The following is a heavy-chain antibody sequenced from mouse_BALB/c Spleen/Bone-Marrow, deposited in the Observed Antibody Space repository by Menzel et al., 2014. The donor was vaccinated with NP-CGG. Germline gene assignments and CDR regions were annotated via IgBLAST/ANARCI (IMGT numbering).Heavy chain of an antibody. Sequence: EVKLQESGGDLVKPGGSLKLSCAASGFTFSSYDMSWVRQTPDKRLEWVATISSGGSYTYYPDSVRGRFTISRDNAKNTLYLQMSSLKSEDTAMYYCARSEGGRRGLFDYWGQGTTLTVSS. V-gene: IGHV5-6*01. CDR1: GFTFSSYD. CDR3: ARSEGGRRGLFDY. J-gene: IGHJ2*01. CDR2: ISSGGSYT.